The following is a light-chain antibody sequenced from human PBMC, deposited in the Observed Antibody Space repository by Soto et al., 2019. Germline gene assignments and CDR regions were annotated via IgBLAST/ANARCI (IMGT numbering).Light chain of an antibody. J-gene: IGLJ2*01. Sequence: QSALTQPASVSGSPGQSITISCTGTSSDVGAYNFVSWYQHHPGKAPKVVIYDVTNRPSGVSSRFSGSKAGYTASLTISGLQAEDEADYYCSSYTTTYSVVFGGGTKLTVL. CDR1: SSDVGAYNF. CDR2: DVT. V-gene: IGLV2-14*03. CDR3: SSYTTTYSVV.